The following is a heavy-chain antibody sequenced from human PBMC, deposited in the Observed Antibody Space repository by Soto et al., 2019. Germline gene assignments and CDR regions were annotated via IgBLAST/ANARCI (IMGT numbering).Heavy chain of an antibody. Sequence: SETLSLTCTVSGGSISSNIYYWSWIRQPPGKGLEWIGYIYYSGSTNYNPSLKSRVTISVDTSKNQFSLKLSSVTAADTAVYYCARDRAYDFFDYWGQGTLVTVSS. V-gene: IGHV4-61*01. CDR3: ARDRAYDFFDY. J-gene: IGHJ4*02. D-gene: IGHD3-3*01. CDR1: GGSISSNIYY. CDR2: IYYSGST.